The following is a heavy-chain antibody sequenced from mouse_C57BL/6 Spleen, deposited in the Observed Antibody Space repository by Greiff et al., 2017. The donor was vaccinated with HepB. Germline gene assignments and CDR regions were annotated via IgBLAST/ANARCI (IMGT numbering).Heavy chain of an antibody. CDR2: INPNYGTT. CDR3: AKYDYDSHYYALDY. V-gene: IGHV1-39*01. J-gene: IGHJ4*01. CDR1: GYSFTDYN. D-gene: IGHD2-4*01. Sequence: EVQLQQSGPELVKPGASVKISCKASGYSFTDYNMNWVKQSNGKSLEWIGVINPNYGTTSYNHKFKGKATLTVDQTSSTAYMQLNSLTSEDSAVYYCAKYDYDSHYYALDYWGQGTSVTVSS.